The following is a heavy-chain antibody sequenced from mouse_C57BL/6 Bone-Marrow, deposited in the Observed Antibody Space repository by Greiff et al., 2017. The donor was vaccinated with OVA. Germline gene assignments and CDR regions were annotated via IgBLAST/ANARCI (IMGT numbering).Heavy chain of an antibody. CDR1: GYTFTSYW. CDR3: AREGGNYWYFDV. CDR2: IYPSDSET. J-gene: IGHJ1*03. D-gene: IGHD2-1*01. Sequence: QVQLQQPGAELVRPGSSVKLSCKASGYTFTSYWMDWVKQRPGQGLEWIGNIYPSDSETHYNQKFKDKATLTVDKSSSTAYMQLSSLTSEDSAVYYCAREGGNYWYFDVWGTGTTVTVSS. V-gene: IGHV1-61*01.